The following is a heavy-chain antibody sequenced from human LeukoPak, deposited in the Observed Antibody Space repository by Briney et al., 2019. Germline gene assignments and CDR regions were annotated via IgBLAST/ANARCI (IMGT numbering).Heavy chain of an antibody. V-gene: IGHV4-59*01. D-gene: IGHD6-13*01. CDR2: IYYSGST. CDR1: GGSISSYY. CDR3: ARDLALARGIAAAGTRDYYYYMDV. J-gene: IGHJ6*03. Sequence: SETLSLTCTVSGGSISSYYWSWIRQPPGKGLEWIGYIYYSGSTNYNPSLKSRVTISVDTSKNQFSLKLSSVTAADTAVYYCARDLALARGIAAAGTRDYYYYMDVWGKGTTVTVSS.